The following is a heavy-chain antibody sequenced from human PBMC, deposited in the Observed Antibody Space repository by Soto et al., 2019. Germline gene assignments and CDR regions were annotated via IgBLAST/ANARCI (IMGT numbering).Heavy chain of an antibody. J-gene: IGHJ4*02. Sequence: GVSMRLSCSASGFTFRDYYMSWIRQAPGKGLEWVSYISSSGSTIYYADSVKGRFTISRDNAKNSLYLQMNSLRAEDTAVYYCARDSGVAAAGMGYWGQGNLVPVS. CDR1: GFTFRDYY. CDR3: ARDSGVAAAGMGY. CDR2: ISSSGSTI. V-gene: IGHV3-11*01. D-gene: IGHD6-13*01.